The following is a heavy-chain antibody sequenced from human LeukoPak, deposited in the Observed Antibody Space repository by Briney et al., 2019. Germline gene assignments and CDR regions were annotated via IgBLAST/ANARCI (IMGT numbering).Heavy chain of an antibody. V-gene: IGHV3-48*01. J-gene: IGHJ4*02. CDR1: GFTFSGFS. Sequence: GGSLRLSCAASGFTFSGFSMIWVRQAPGRGLEWISFISSSSSTIYYADSVKGRFTISRDNAKNSLYLQMNSLRAEDTAVYYCARQSQIDYWGQGTLVTVSS. CDR2: ISSSSSTI. CDR3: ARQSQIDY.